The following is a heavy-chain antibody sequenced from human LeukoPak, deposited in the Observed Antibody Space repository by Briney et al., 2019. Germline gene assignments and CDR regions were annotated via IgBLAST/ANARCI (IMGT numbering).Heavy chain of an antibody. CDR3: AKRDF. CDR1: GFTFSSFA. CDR2: ISGSGGTT. J-gene: IGHJ4*02. V-gene: IGHV3-23*01. Sequence: GGSLRLSCAASGFTFSSFAMNWVRQAPGKGLEWVSSISGSGGTTYYAGSVKGRFTISRDNSKNTLFLQMNSLRADDTAVYYCAKRDFWGQGTLVTVSS.